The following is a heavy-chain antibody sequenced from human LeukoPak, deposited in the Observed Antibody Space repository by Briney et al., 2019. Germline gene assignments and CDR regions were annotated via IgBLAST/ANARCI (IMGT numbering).Heavy chain of an antibody. CDR1: GGSISSYY. J-gene: IGHJ2*01. D-gene: IGHD4-17*01. Sequence: PSETLSLTCTVSGGSISSYYWGWIRQPPGKGLEWIGSSYYSGRTYYNPSLKSRVTISVDTSKKQFSLKLSSVTAADTAVYYCVRDGGYGDYDGSVRYFDLWGRGTLVTVSS. CDR2: SYYSGRT. V-gene: IGHV4-39*07. CDR3: VRDGGYGDYDGSVRYFDL.